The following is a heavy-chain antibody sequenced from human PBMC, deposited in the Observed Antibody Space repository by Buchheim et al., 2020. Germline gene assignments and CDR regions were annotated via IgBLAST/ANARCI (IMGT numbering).Heavy chain of an antibody. J-gene: IGHJ6*02. CDR2: INHSGST. V-gene: IGHV4-34*01. CDR3: AIAARYFDYGMDV. Sequence: QVQLQQWGAGLLKPSETLSLTCAVYGGSFSGYYWSWIRQPPGKGLEWFGEINHSGSTNYNPSLKSRVTISVDTSKTQFSMKLSSVTAADTAVYYCAIAARYFDYGMDVWGQGTT. D-gene: IGHD3-9*01. CDR1: GGSFSGYY.